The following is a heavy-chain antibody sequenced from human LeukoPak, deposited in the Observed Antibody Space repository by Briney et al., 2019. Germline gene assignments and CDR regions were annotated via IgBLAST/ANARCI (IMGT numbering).Heavy chain of an antibody. CDR1: GYTFTSYY. Sequence: GASVKVSCKASGYTFTSYYMHWVRQAPGQGLEWMGIINPSGGSTSYAQKFQGRVTITRDTSASTAYMELSSLRSEDTAVYYCARSPKFGGPCYYWGQGTLVTVSS. V-gene: IGHV1-46*01. D-gene: IGHD3-10*01. CDR2: INPSGGST. J-gene: IGHJ4*02. CDR3: ARSPKFGGPCYY.